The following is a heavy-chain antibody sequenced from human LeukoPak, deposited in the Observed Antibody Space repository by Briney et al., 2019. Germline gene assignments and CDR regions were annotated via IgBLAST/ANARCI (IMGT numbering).Heavy chain of an antibody. CDR2: TYYRSKWYN. CDR3: ARTTGYSSGGSDY. J-gene: IGHJ4*02. V-gene: IGHV6-1*01. D-gene: IGHD6-19*01. CDR1: GGSVSSNSAA. Sequence: SQTLSLTCAISGGSVSSNSAAWNWIRQSPSRGLEWLGRTYYRSKWYNDYAVSVKSRITISPDTSKNQFSLQLNSVTPEDTAVYYCARTTGYSSGGSDYWGQGTLVTVSS.